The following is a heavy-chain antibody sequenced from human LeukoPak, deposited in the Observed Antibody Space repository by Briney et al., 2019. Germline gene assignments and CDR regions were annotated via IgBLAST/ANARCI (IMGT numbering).Heavy chain of an antibody. CDR2: IYYSGST. CDR1: GGSISSYY. D-gene: IGHD3-22*01. J-gene: IGHJ3*02. V-gene: IGHV4-59*08. Sequence: SETLSLTCTVSGGSISSYYWSWIRQPPGKGLEWIGHIYYSGSTNYNPSLKSRVTISVDTSKNHFSLKLSSVTAADTAVYYCARVTPPYYYDSSGYHDAFDIWGQGTMVTVSS. CDR3: ARVTPPYYYDSSGYHDAFDI.